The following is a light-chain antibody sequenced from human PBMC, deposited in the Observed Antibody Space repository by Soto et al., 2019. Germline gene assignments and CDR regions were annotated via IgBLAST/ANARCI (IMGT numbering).Light chain of an antibody. J-gene: IGKJ4*01. V-gene: IGKV1-39*01. CDR2: GAS. Sequence: IKMNLSPSSLSASVGDRVTITCRASQTINSYLNWHQQKPGKAPKLLIHGASSLQSGVPSRFSGSGSGTDFTLTISSLQPEDAATYYCQQGKSFPLTFGGGTKVDIK. CDR3: QQGKSFPLT. CDR1: QTINSY.